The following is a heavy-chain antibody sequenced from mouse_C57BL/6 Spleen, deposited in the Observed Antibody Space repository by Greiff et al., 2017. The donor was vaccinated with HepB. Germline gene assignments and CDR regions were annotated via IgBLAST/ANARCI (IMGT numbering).Heavy chain of an antibody. Sequence: VQLQQSGAELVRPGPSVKVSCKASGYAFTNYLIEWVKQRPGQGLEWIGVINPGSGGTNYNEKFKGKATLTADKSSSTAYMQLSSLTSEDSAVYFCARYRNYYAMDYWGQGTSVTVSS. J-gene: IGHJ4*01. V-gene: IGHV1-54*01. CDR2: INPGSGGT. D-gene: IGHD2-1*01. CDR1: GYAFTNYL. CDR3: ARYRNYYAMDY.